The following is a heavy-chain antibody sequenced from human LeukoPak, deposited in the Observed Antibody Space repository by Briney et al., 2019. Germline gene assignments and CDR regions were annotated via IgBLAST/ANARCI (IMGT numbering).Heavy chain of an antibody. CDR3: ARDNRGVDAFDI. J-gene: IGHJ3*02. Sequence: SQTLSLTCTVSGGSISNGGYYWSWIRQPPGKGLEWIGYMYHSGSTYYNPSLKSRVTMSIDRSKNQFSLKLSSVTAADTAVYYCARDNRGVDAFDIWGQGTMATVSS. CDR2: MYHSGST. D-gene: IGHD2-8*01. V-gene: IGHV4-30-2*01. CDR1: GGSISNGGYY.